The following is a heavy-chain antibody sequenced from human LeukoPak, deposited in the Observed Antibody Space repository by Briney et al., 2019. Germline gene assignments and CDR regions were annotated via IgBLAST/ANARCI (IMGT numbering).Heavy chain of an antibody. V-gene: IGHV3-23*01. J-gene: IGHJ4*02. D-gene: IGHD4/OR15-4a*01. CDR2: ISGSGGDT. CDR1: GFTFSSYA. CDR3: AKARGATYGTYYFDY. Sequence: GSLRLSCAASGFTFSSYAMNWVRQAPGKGLEWVSISGSGGDTYYADSVKGRFTISRDNSKNTLYLQMNSLRAEDTAVYYCAKARGATYGTYYFDYWGQGTLVTVSS.